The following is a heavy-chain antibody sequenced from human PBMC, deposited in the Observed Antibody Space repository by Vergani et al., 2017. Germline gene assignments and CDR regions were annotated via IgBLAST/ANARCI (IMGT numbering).Heavy chain of an antibody. J-gene: IGHJ4*02. V-gene: IGHV1-69*02. D-gene: IGHD3-9*01. Sequence: QVQLVQSGAEVKKPGSSVKVSCKASGGTFSSYTISWVRQAPGQGLEWMGRIIPILGIANYAQKFQGRVTITADKSTSTAYMELSSLRSEDTAVYYCARGYYDILTGYSYYFDYWGQGTLVTVSS. CDR1: GGTFSSYT. CDR2: IIPILGIA. CDR3: ARGYYDILTGYSYYFDY.